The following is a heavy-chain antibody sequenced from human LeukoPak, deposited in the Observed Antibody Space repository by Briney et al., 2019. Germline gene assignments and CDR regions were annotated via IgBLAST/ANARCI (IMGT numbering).Heavy chain of an antibody. V-gene: IGHV4-39*01. D-gene: IGHD1-1*01. J-gene: IGHJ6*02. CDR1: GGSISSSSYY. CDR2: IYYSGST. Sequence: KPSETLSLTCTVSGGSISSSSYYWGWIRQPPGKGLEWIGSIYYSGSTYYNPSLKSRVTISVDTSKNQSSLKLSSVTAADTAVYYCARHRPPGQDYYYGMDVWGQGTTVTVSS. CDR3: ARHRPPGQDYYYGMDV.